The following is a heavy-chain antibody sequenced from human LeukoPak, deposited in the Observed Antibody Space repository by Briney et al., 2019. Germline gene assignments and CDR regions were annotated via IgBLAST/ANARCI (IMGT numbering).Heavy chain of an antibody. CDR3: AKDRSYQLLSGPDY. Sequence: GGSLRLSCTASGFTLSSYSMNWVRQAPGKGLEWVAVISYDGINKHYSDSVKGRFTISRDNSKNTLYLQMNSLRAEDTAVYYCAKDRSYQLLSGPDYWGQGTLVTVSS. V-gene: IGHV3-30*18. D-gene: IGHD2-2*01. CDR1: GFTLSSYS. CDR2: ISYDGINK. J-gene: IGHJ4*02.